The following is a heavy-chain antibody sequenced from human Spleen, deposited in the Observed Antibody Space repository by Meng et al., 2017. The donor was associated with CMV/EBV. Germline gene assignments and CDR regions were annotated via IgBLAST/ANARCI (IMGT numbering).Heavy chain of an antibody. J-gene: IGHJ5*02. CDR3: ARGGISRGWFDP. V-gene: IGHV1-69*12. D-gene: IGHD2-15*01. CDR1: GGTFSSYA. Sequence: QVPVVQAGAEGKKPGSSVKVSCKASGGTFSSYAISWVRQAPGQGLEWMGGIIPIFGTANYAQKFQGRVTITADESTSTAYMELSSLRSEDTAVYYCARGGISRGWFDPWGQGTLVTVSS. CDR2: IIPIFGTA.